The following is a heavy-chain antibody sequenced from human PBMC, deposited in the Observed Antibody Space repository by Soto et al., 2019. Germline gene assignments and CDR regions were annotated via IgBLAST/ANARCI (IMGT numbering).Heavy chain of an antibody. CDR3: ARSSAAFIGIIIEGSSWLAP. CDR2: INPNGGST. CDR1: ADTFTSYY. D-gene: IGHD6-25*01. V-gene: IGHV1-46*01. J-gene: IGHJ5*02. Sequence: GSSVKVSCKKPADTFTSYYIHWVRQAPGHGLEWMGIINPNGGSTRFAQTFQGRITMTRDTSKSTVYMELRSLRSEDTASYYCARSSAAFIGIIIEGSSWLAPWGQGSLVTVSS.